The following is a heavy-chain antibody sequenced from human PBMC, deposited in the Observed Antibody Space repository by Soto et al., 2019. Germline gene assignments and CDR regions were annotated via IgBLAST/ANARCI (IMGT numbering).Heavy chain of an antibody. V-gene: IGHV4-4*02. CDR1: GGSIIIRNL. CDR3: ARSHIVPRLFMYPYDY. CDR2: IYHSGST. D-gene: IGHD6-6*01. Sequence: SETLSLTCAVSGGSIIIRNLGSCVRQPPGKGLEWIGEIYHSGSTNYNPSLKSRVTISVDKSKNQFSLKLSSVTAADTAVYYCARSHIVPRLFMYPYDYWGQGTPVT. J-gene: IGHJ4*02.